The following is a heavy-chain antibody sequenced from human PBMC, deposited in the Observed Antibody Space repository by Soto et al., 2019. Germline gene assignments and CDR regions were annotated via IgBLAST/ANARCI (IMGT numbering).Heavy chain of an antibody. Sequence: EVQLLESGGGLVQPGGSLRLSCAASGFIFSSYAMTWVRQAPGKGPEWVSSISGSGTITYNHDSVKGRFTISRDNSRNTLYLQMNSLRAEDTAVYYCAKGYGEGWFYPWGQGTLVTVSS. V-gene: IGHV3-23*01. CDR3: AKGYGEGWFYP. CDR2: ISGSGTIT. J-gene: IGHJ5*02. D-gene: IGHD4-17*01. CDR1: GFIFSSYA.